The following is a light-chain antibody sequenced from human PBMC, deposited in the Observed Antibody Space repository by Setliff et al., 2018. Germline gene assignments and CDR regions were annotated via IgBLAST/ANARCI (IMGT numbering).Light chain of an antibody. Sequence: QSALAQPASVSGSPGQSITISCTGTSSDVGGYNYVSWHQQHPGKAPKLMIYDVSNRPSGVSNRFSGSKSGNTASLTISGLQAEDEADYYCSSYTGTYVFGSGTKVTVL. CDR1: SSDVGGYNY. V-gene: IGLV2-14*03. CDR3: SSYTGTYV. CDR2: DVS. J-gene: IGLJ1*01.